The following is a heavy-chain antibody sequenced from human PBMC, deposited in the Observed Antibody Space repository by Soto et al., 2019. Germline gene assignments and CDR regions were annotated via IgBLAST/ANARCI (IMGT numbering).Heavy chain of an antibody. CDR2: IIPSFGTG. D-gene: IGHD5-12*01. CDR3: ARERGGYNRGDFEF. J-gene: IGHJ4*02. V-gene: IGHV1-69*01. CDR1: GGTFSSYA. Sequence: QVQLVQSGAEAKRPGSSVKVSCKASGGTFSSYAISWVRQAPGQGLEWLGGIIPSFGTGNYQQNFQGRLTITADESTSTVYMELSGLTSGDTVVYYCARERGGYNRGDFEFWGQGTLVTVSS.